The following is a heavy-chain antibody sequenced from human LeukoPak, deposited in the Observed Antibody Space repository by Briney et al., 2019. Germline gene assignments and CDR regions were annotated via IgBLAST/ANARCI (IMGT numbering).Heavy chain of an antibody. CDR3: ARPDRSSWYSWFDP. Sequence: PSETLSLTCTVSGGSISSSYYYWGWIRQPPGKGLEWIGSIYYSGSTYYNPSLRSRVTISVDTSKNQFSLKLSSVTAADTAVYYCARPDRSSWYSWFDPWGQGTLVTVSS. J-gene: IGHJ5*02. D-gene: IGHD6-13*01. CDR1: GGSISSSYYY. CDR2: IYYSGST. V-gene: IGHV4-39*01.